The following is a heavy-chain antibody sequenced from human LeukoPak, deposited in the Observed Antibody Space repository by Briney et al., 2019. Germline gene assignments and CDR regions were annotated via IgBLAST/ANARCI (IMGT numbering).Heavy chain of an antibody. D-gene: IGHD3-10*01. CDR2: IRYDGTNK. CDR1: GFTFSSYG. CDR3: AKPLWFGESP. Sequence: GRSLRLSCAASGFTFSSYGMHWVRQAPGKGLEWVAFIRYDGTNKYYADSVKGRFTISRDNSKNTLYLQMNSLRAEDTAVYYCAKPLWFGESPWGQGTLVTVSS. V-gene: IGHV3-30*02. J-gene: IGHJ5*02.